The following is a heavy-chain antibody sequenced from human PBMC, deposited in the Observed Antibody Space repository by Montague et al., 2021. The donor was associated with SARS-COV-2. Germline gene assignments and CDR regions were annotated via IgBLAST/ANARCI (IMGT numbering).Heavy chain of an antibody. CDR3: ARKSGYYYYYGMDV. D-gene: IGHD3-3*01. J-gene: IGHJ6*02. CDR2: ISSSGSTI. CDR1: GFTFSSYE. V-gene: IGHV3-48*03. Sequence: SLRLSCAASGFTFSSYEMNWVRQAPGKGLEWVSYISSSGSTIYYADPVKGRFTISRDNAKNSLYLQMNSLRAEDTAVYYCARKSGYYYYYGMDVWGQGTTVTVSS.